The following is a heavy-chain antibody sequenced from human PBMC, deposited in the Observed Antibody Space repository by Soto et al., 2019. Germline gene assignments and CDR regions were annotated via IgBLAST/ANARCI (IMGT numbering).Heavy chain of an antibody. Sequence: GGSLRLSCAASGFTFGNAWMSWVRQAPGKGLEWVGRIKSKTDGGTTDYAAPVKGRFTISRDDSKNTLYLQMNSLKTEDTAVYYCTTDGRDGSGSYYSYYYYYMDVWGKGTTVTVSS. V-gene: IGHV3-15*01. J-gene: IGHJ6*03. CDR2: IKSKTDGGTT. CDR3: TTDGRDGSGSYYSYYYYYMDV. D-gene: IGHD3-10*01. CDR1: GFTFGNAW.